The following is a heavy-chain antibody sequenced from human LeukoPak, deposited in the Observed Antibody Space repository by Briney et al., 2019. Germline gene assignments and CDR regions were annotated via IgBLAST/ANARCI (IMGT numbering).Heavy chain of an antibody. V-gene: IGHV4-61*10. CDR2: IYYSGST. Sequence: PSETLSLTCTVSGGSISSGSYYWSWIRQPAEKGLEWIGYIYYSGSTNYNPSLRGRVTMSVDTSESQFSLKLNSVTAADTAVYYCARGTRRLYGDSGYYYGEFDYWGQGRLVIVSS. D-gene: IGHD3-22*01. CDR1: GGSISSGSYY. CDR3: ARGTRRLYGDSGYYYGEFDY. J-gene: IGHJ4*02.